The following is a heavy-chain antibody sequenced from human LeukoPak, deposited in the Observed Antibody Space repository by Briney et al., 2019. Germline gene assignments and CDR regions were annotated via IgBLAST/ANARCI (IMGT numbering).Heavy chain of an antibody. CDR2: INHSGST. Sequence: PSETLSLTCAVYGGSFSGYYWSWIRQPPGKGLEWIGEINHSGSTNYNPSLKSRVTISVDTSKNQFSLKLSSVTAADTAVYYCARGVATVTTTILYYYYYYGMDVWGQGTTVTVSS. D-gene: IGHD4-17*01. V-gene: IGHV4-34*01. CDR1: GGSFSGYY. CDR3: ARGVATVTTTILYYYYYYGMDV. J-gene: IGHJ6*02.